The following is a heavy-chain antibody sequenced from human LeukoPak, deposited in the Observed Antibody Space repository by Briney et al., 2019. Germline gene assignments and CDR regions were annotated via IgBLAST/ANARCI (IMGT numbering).Heavy chain of an antibody. CDR2: ISWNSGSI. CDR1: GFTFDDYA. J-gene: IGHJ3*02. CDR3: AKDIGYYDILTGYSEAFDI. V-gene: IGHV3-9*01. Sequence: GGSLRLSCAASGFTFDDYAMHWVRQAPGMGLEWVSGISWNSGSIGYADSVKGRFTISRDNAKNSLYLQMNSLRAEDTALYYCAKDIGYYDILTGYSEAFDIWGQGTMVTVSS. D-gene: IGHD3-9*01.